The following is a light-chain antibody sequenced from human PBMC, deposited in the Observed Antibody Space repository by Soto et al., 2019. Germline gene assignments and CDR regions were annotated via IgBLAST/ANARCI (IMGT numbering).Light chain of an antibody. Sequence: DIQLTQSPSFLPASVGGRVTITCRASQGIAGSLAWYQQKPGKPPKLLIYAESTLQSGVPSRFSGSGSGTRVTLTISSLQPEDFATYYCQQVNSYPRTFGGGTKVDIK. CDR3: QQVNSYPRT. V-gene: IGKV1-9*01. CDR1: QGIAGS. J-gene: IGKJ4*01. CDR2: AES.